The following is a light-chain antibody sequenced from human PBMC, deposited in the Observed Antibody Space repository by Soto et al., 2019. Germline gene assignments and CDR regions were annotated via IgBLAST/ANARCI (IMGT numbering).Light chain of an antibody. V-gene: IGLV2-14*01. Sequence: QSVLTQPASVSGSPGQSITISCTGTSSDVGGYNHVSWYQQRPGKAPKLMIYEVRNRPSGVSDRFSASKSGNTASLTISGLQAEDEADYYCSSYASTSSYVFGTGTKLTVL. J-gene: IGLJ1*01. CDR2: EVR. CDR1: SSDVGGYNH. CDR3: SSYASTSSYV.